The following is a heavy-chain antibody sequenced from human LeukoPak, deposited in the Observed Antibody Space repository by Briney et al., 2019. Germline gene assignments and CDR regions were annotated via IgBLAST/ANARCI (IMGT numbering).Heavy chain of an antibody. D-gene: IGHD3-10*01. CDR3: ARMDYGSGSQAFDY. CDR2: IYHSGSI. V-gene: IGHV4-38-2*02. J-gene: IGHJ4*02. CDR1: GYSISNGYY. Sequence: PSETLSLTCTVSGYSISNGYYWGWIRQPPGKGLEWIGSIYHSGSIYYNPSLKSRVTISVDTSKNQFSLKLSSVTAADTAVYYCARMDYGSGSQAFDYWGQGTLVTVSS.